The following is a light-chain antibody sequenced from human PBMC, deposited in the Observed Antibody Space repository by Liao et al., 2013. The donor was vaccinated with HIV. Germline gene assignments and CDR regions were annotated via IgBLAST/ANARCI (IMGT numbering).Light chain of an antibody. CDR3: QSADSGGTHVV. CDR2: KDN. J-gene: IGLJ2*01. V-gene: IGLV3-25*03. Sequence: SYELTQPPSVSVSPGQTARITCSGDALPKQYAYWYQQKPGQAPVLVIYKDNERPSGIPERFSGSSSGTTVTLTISGVQAEDEADYYCQSADSGGTHVVFGGGTEADRP. CDR1: ALPKQY.